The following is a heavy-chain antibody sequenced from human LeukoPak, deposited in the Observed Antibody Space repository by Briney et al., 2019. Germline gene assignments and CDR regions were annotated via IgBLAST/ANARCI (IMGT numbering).Heavy chain of an antibody. CDR2: ISSSSSYI. Sequence: GGSLRLSCAASGFTFSSYSMNWVRQAPGKGLEWVSSISSSSSYIYYADSVKGRFTISRDNAKNSLYLQVNSLRAEDTAVYYCASPYRTTRTLAGILSQYYYMDVWGKGTTVTVSS. J-gene: IGHJ6*03. D-gene: IGHD1-14*01. V-gene: IGHV3-21*01. CDR1: GFTFSSYS. CDR3: ASPYRTTRTLAGILSQYYYMDV.